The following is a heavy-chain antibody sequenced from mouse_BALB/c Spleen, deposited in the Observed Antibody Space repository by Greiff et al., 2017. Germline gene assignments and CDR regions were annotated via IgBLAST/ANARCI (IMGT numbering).Heavy chain of an antibody. J-gene: IGHJ3*01. D-gene: IGHD2-14*01. CDR3: TTPYYRYDGLFAY. CDR2: IRLKSNNYAT. Sequence: EVKLVESGGGLVQPGGSMKLSCVASGFTFSNYWMNWVRQSPEKGLEWVAEIRLKSNNYATHYAESVKGRFTISRDDSKSSVYLQMNNLRAEDTGIYYCTTPYYRYDGLFAYWGQGTLVTVSA. CDR1: GFTFSNYW. V-gene: IGHV6-6*02.